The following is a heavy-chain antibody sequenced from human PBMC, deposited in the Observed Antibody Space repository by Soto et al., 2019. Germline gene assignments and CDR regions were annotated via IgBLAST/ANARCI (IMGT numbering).Heavy chain of an antibody. V-gene: IGHV3-30*02. D-gene: IGHD1-20*01. J-gene: IGHJ4*02. CDR1: GFTFNTYG. Sequence: PGGSLSLSCISSGFTFNTYGMFWARQAPGTGLEWVAGIWYDGSNRYYADSVKGRFTISRDNSKNTLYLQMNSLRAEDTAVYYCAKGLTGPLGYWGQGTLVTVSS. CDR3: AKGLTGPLGY. CDR2: IWYDGSNR.